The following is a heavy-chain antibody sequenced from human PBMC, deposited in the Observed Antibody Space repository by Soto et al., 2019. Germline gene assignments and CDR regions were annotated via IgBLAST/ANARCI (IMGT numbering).Heavy chain of an antibody. V-gene: IGHV3-23*01. Sequence: GGSLSLSCAASGFTFSSHAMSWVRQAPGKGLEWVSGISGSGGNTYYADSVKGRFTISRDNSKNTLWLQMNSLRAEDTAVYYCAKGPRQATTVTTGSLYYYYYYMDVWGKGTTVTVSS. CDR1: GFTFSSHA. J-gene: IGHJ6*03. CDR2: ISGSGGNT. D-gene: IGHD4-17*01. CDR3: AKGPRQATTVTTGSLYYYYYYMDV.